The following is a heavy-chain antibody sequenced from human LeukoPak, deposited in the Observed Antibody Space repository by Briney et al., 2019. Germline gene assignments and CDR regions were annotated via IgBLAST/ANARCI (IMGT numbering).Heavy chain of an antibody. CDR3: VRSKWELGY. J-gene: IGHJ4*02. V-gene: IGHV3-11*01. D-gene: IGHD1-26*01. CDR2: ISSSGTA. CDR1: GFTFTDYY. Sequence: GGSLRLSCAASGFTFTDYYMACIRQAPGKGLEWVSYISSSGTAYHADSVKGRFTIYRDNDKSSVHLQMNTLRAEDTAVYYCVRSKWELGYWGQGTLVTVSS.